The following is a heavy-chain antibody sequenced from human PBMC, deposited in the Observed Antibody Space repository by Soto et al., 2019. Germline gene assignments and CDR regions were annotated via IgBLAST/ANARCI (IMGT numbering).Heavy chain of an antibody. D-gene: IGHD3-16*01. V-gene: IGHV3-30*18. Sequence: VQLLESGGGLVQPGGSLRLSCAASGFTFSSYAMSWVRQAPGKGLEWVAVISYDGSNKYYADSVKGRFTISRDNSKNTLYLQMNSLRAEDTAVYYCAKAFGDYVWGSYHHWGQGTLVTVSS. CDR2: ISYDGSNK. CDR3: AKAFGDYVWGSYHH. CDR1: GFTFSSYA. J-gene: IGHJ5*02.